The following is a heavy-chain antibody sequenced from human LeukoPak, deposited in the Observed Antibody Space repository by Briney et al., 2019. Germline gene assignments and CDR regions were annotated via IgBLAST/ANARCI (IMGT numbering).Heavy chain of an antibody. CDR1: GYTFTGYY. V-gene: IGHV1-2*02. CDR2: INPDSGGT. D-gene: IGHD2/OR15-2a*01. Sequence: GASAKVSGKASGYTFTGYYMHWVRQAPGQGLEWMGWINPDSGGTNNAQKFQGRVTMTRDTSISTAYMELSRLRSDDTAVYYCARTFYDTLDSDAFDFWGQGTMVIVSS. J-gene: IGHJ3*01. CDR3: ARTFYDTLDSDAFDF.